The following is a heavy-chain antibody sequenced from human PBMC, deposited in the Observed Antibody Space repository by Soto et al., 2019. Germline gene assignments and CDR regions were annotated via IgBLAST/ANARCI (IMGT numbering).Heavy chain of an antibody. CDR1: GYTFTSYG. Sequence: ASVKVSCKASGYTFTSYGISWVRQAPGQGLEWMGWISAYNGNTNYAQKLQGRVTMTTDTSTSTAYMELRSLRSDDTAVYYCARDTALSVVVVTATTDHWGQGTLVTVSS. V-gene: IGHV1-18*01. D-gene: IGHD2-21*02. CDR2: ISAYNGNT. CDR3: ARDTALSVVVVTATTDH. J-gene: IGHJ4*02.